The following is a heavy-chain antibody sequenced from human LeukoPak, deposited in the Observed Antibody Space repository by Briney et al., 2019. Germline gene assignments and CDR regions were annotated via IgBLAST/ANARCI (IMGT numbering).Heavy chain of an antibody. CDR2: ISAYNGNT. CDR3: ARDMGATEDYYYYGMDV. D-gene: IGHD1-26*01. V-gene: IGHV1-18*01. J-gene: IGHJ6*02. Sequence: ASVKVSCKASGYTFTSYGISWVRQAPGQGLEWMGWISAYNGNTNYAQKFQGRVTMTTDTSTSTAYLELRSLRSDDTAVYYCARDMGATEDYYYYGMDVWGQGTTVTVSS. CDR1: GYTFTSYG.